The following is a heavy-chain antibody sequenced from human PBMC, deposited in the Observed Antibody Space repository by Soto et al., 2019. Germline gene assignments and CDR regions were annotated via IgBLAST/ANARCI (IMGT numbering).Heavy chain of an antibody. V-gene: IGHV3-48*03. D-gene: IGHD6-19*01. J-gene: IGHJ6*02. CDR1: GFTFSSYE. CDR2: ISSSGSTI. Sequence: EVPLVESGGGLVQPGGSLRLSCAASGFTFSSYEMNWVRQAPGKGLEWVSYISSSGSTIYYADSVKGRFTISRDNAKNSLYLQMNSLRAEDTAVYYCARDGVGGSSGSYYYYYGMDVWGQGTTVTVSS. CDR3: ARDGVGGSSGSYYYYYGMDV.